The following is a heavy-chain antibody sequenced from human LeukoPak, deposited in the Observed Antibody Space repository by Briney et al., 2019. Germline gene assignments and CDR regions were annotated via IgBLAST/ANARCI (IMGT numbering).Heavy chain of an antibody. Sequence: GGSLRLSCATSGFTFSNAWMSWVRQAPGKGLEWVGRIKSKVDGGTTDYAAPVKDRFTISRDDSKNILFLQMNSLKTEDTAVYYCIADVADFYPCAMGVWGQGTTVTVSS. CDR3: IADVADFYPCAMGV. CDR2: IKSKVDGGTT. CDR1: GFTFSNAW. V-gene: IGHV3-15*05. J-gene: IGHJ6*02.